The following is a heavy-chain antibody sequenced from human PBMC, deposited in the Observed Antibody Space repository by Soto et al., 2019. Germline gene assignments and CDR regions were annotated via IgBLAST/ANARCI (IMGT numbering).Heavy chain of an antibody. Sequence: QVQLVESGGGVVQPGKSLRLSCAASGFTFSTSGMHWVHQAPGKGLEWVAAIWYDGSNKYYADSVKGRFTISRDNSKNTLYLQINSLRAEDTAVYYCARENGDYVSDYWGQGTLVTVSS. CDR3: ARENGDYVSDY. D-gene: IGHD4-17*01. V-gene: IGHV3-33*01. CDR1: GFTFSTSG. CDR2: IWYDGSNK. J-gene: IGHJ4*02.